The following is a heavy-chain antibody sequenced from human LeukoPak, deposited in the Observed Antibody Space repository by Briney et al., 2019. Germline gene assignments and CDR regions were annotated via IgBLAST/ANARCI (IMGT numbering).Heavy chain of an antibody. CDR2: ISSSSSYI. Sequence: GGSLRLSCAASGFTFSSYSMNWVRQAPGKGLEWVSSISSSSSYIYYADSVKGRFTISRDNAKNSLYLQMNSLRAEDTAVYYCARGPSPFYLAEYFQHWGQGSLVTVSS. J-gene: IGHJ1*01. CDR1: GFTFSSYS. V-gene: IGHV3-21*01. D-gene: IGHD3-3*01. CDR3: ARGPSPFYLAEYFQH.